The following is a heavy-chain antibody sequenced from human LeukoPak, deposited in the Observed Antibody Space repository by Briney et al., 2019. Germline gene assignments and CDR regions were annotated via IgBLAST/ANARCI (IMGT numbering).Heavy chain of an antibody. CDR1: GFTFSGYV. CDR3: AKEGVDAFDI. J-gene: IGHJ3*02. CDR2: IRHDNSDK. V-gene: IGHV3-30*02. Sequence: GGSLRLSCAASGFTFSGYVMHWVRQAPGKGLEWVAFIRHDNSDKFYADSVKGRFTISSDTSKNTLSLQTNSLRPEDTAVYYRAKEGVDAFDIWGQGTMVTVSS.